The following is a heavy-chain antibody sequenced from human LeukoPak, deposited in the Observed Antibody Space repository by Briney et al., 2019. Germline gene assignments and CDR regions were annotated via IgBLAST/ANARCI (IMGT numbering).Heavy chain of an antibody. V-gene: IGHV3-48*01. D-gene: IGHD3-9*01. CDR3: ASDTGYYDILTGYSVHDY. J-gene: IGHJ4*02. CDR2: ISGSSDII. Sequence: GGSLRLSCAVSGFTFSSYGMNWVRQAPGKGLEWVSYISGSSDIIHYTESVKGRFTISRDNAKNSLYLQMNSLRAEDTAVYYCASDTGYYDILTGYSVHDYWGQGTLVTVSS. CDR1: GFTFSSYG.